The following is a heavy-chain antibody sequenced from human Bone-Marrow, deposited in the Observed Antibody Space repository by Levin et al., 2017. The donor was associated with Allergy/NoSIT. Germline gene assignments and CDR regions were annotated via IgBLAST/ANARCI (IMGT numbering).Heavy chain of an antibody. V-gene: IGHV5-51*01. Sequence: GGSLRLSCQGSGYSFSSYWIVWVPQMPGKGLEWMGIIYPSDPDPRYSPSFQGQVTISADKPVNTAYLQWSSLKPSDSARYYCARHMVPAARDTSMDVWGPGTTVTVSS. CDR2: IYPSDPDP. J-gene: IGHJ6*02. CDR1: GYSFSSYW. D-gene: IGHD2-2*01. CDR3: ARHMVPAARDTSMDV.